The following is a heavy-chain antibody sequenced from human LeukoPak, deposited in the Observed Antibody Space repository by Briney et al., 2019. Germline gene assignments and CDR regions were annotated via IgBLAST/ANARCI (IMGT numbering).Heavy chain of an antibody. D-gene: IGHD2-15*01. CDR1: GFTFSSYS. Sequence: GGSLRLSCAASGFTFSSYSMNWVRQAPGKGLEWVSYISSSSNTIYYADSVKGRFTISRDNAKNSLYLQMNSLRDEDTAVYYCERDLFPPAYFDYWGQGTLVTVSS. V-gene: IGHV3-48*02. CDR2: ISSSSNTI. J-gene: IGHJ4*02. CDR3: ERDLFPPAYFDY.